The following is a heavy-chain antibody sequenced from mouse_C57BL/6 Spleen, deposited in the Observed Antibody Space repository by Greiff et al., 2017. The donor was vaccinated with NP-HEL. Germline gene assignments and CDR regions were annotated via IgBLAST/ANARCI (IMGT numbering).Heavy chain of an antibody. V-gene: IGHV1-81*01. CDR1: GYTFTSYG. D-gene: IGHD4-1*01. CDR3: ARHGTGTY. CDR2: IYPRSGNT. Sequence: QVQLKQSGAELARPGASVKLSCKASGYTFTSYGISWVKQRTGQGLEWIGEIYPRSGNTYYNEKFKGKATLTADKSSSTAYMELRSLTSEDSAVYFCARHGTGTYWGQGTLVTVSA. J-gene: IGHJ3*01.